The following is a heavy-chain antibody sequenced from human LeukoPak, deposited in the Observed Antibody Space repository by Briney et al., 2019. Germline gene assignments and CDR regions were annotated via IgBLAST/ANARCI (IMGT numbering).Heavy chain of an antibody. CDR1: GGSFSVYY. CDR2: INHSGTI. J-gene: IGHJ5*02. Sequence: PSETLSLTCAVSGGSFSVYYWTWIRQPPGKGLEWIGEINHSGTINYNPSLKSRVTISVDLSNSQFSLRLTSVTAADTAVYYCASSQSWGQGTLVTVSS. CDR3: ASSQS. V-gene: IGHV4-34*01.